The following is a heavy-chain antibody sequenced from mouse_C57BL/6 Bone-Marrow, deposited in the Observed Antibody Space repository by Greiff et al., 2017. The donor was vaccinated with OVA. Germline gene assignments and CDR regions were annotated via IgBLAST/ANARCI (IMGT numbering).Heavy chain of an antibody. CDR3: ARGVITTVVAPYYAMDY. D-gene: IGHD1-1*01. V-gene: IGHV1-72*01. CDR1: GYTFTSYW. Sequence: VQLQQPGAELVKPGASVKLSCKASGYTFTSYWMHWVKQRPGRGLEWIGRIDPNSGGTKYNEKFKSKATLTVDKPSSTAYMQLSSLTSEDSAVYYCARGVITTVVAPYYAMDYWGQGTSVTVSS. J-gene: IGHJ4*01. CDR2: IDPNSGGT.